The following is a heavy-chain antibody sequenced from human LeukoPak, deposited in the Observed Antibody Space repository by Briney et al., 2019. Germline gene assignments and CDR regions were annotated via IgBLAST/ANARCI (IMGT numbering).Heavy chain of an antibody. CDR1: GGSFSGYY. Sequence: SETLSLTCAVYGGSFSGYYWSWIRQPPGKGLEWIGEINHSGSTNYNPSLKSRVTISVDTSKNQFSLKLSSVTAADTAVYYCARVVNPAFSPYYYGSGSYTWFDPWGQGTLVTVSS. J-gene: IGHJ5*02. CDR2: INHSGST. V-gene: IGHV4-34*01. D-gene: IGHD3-10*01. CDR3: ARVVNPAFSPYYYGSGSYTWFDP.